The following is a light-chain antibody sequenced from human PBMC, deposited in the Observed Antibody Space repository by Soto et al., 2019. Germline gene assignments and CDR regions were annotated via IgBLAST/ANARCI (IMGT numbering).Light chain of an antibody. Sequence: DIQMTQSPSTLSASVGDRVAITCRASQSISNSLAWYQQKSGKPPKLLIYKASTLQSGVPSRFSGSGSGTEFTLTINSLQPDDFANYYCQHYKSYPFTFGPGTQVDIK. V-gene: IGKV1-5*03. CDR1: QSISNS. CDR2: KAS. CDR3: QHYKSYPFT. J-gene: IGKJ3*01.